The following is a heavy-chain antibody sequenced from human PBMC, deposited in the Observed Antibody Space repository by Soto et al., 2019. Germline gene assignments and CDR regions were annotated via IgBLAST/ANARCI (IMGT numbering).Heavy chain of an antibody. CDR3: AKDEGYYGSGSYPYYYYGMDV. CDR1: GFTFSSYG. V-gene: IGHV3-30*18. Sequence: GSLRLSCAASGFTFSSYGMHWVRQAPGKGLEWVAVISYDGSNKYYADSVKGRFTISRDNSKNTLYLQMNSLRAEDTAVYYCAKDEGYYGSGSYPYYYYGMDVWGQGTTVTVSS. D-gene: IGHD3-10*01. J-gene: IGHJ6*02. CDR2: ISYDGSNK.